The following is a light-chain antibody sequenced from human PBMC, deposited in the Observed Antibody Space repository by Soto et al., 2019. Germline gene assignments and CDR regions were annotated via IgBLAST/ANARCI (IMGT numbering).Light chain of an antibody. J-gene: IGKJ5*01. CDR3: TPGAHWPIA. V-gene: IGKV2-30*01. Sequence: VTAQSPRYLPVSVGRAASITCRSRQSLVYSDGNTYLNWFQQRPGQSPRRLIYKVSNRDSGVPERFRGSGSGTDFTRKFSRVEAEDVGVYYCTPGAHWPIAFGQGTRLEI. CDR2: KVS. CDR1: QSLVYSDGNTY.